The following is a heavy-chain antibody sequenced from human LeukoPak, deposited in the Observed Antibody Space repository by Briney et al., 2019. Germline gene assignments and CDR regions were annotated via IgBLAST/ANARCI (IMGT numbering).Heavy chain of an antibody. CDR2: IYTSGST. J-gene: IGHJ4*02. CDR1: GGSISSGSYY. CDR3: ARGPLGLVLDYFDY. D-gene: IGHD6-6*01. V-gene: IGHV4-61*02. Sequence: SQTLSLTCTVSGGSISSGSYYWSWIRQPAGKGLEWIGRIYTSGSTNYIPSLKSRVTISVDTSKNQFSLKLSSVTAADTAVYYCARGPLGLVLDYFDYWGQGTLVTVSS.